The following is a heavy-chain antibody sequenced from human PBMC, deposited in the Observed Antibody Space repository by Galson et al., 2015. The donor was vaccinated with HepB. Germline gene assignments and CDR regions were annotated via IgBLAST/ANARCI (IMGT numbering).Heavy chain of an antibody. D-gene: IGHD2-15*01. Sequence: QSGAEVKKPGESLRISCKGSGYSFTSYWISWVRQMPGKGLEWMGRFDPSDSYTNYSPSFRGHVTISADKSISTAYLQWSSLKASDTAMYYCARHPMDIVVVVAATQPDYWGQGTLVTVSS. CDR2: FDPSDSYT. V-gene: IGHV5-10-1*01. CDR1: GYSFTSYW. CDR3: ARHPMDIVVVVAATQPDY. J-gene: IGHJ4*02.